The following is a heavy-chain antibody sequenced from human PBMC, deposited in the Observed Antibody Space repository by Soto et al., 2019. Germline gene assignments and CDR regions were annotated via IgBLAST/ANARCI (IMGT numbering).Heavy chain of an antibody. Sequence: GGSLRLSCAASGFTFSIVWMTWVRQAPGRGLEWVANIKEDGSEKNYVDSVKGRFTISRDNTKNTVSLQMNSLTAEDTAVYYCARLRPSYVVYWGRGALVTVS. CDR2: IKEDGSEK. V-gene: IGHV3-7*01. D-gene: IGHD3-16*01. CDR1: GFTFSIVW. J-gene: IGHJ4*02. CDR3: ARLRPSYVVY.